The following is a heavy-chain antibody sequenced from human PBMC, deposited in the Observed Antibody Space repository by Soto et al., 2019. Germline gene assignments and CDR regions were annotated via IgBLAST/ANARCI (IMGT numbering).Heavy chain of an antibody. V-gene: IGHV3-30*18. D-gene: IGHD6-19*01. Sequence: GGSLRLSCAASEFTFTSYAMAWVRQAPGKGLEWVAVISYDGSNKYYVDSVKGRSTISRDNSKNALYLQMNSLRAEDTAVYYCAKATGTAVAGAFDYWGQGTPVTVSS. J-gene: IGHJ4*02. CDR1: EFTFTSYA. CDR3: AKATGTAVAGAFDY. CDR2: ISYDGSNK.